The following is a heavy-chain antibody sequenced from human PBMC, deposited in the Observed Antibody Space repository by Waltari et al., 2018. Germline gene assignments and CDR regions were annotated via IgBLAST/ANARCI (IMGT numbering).Heavy chain of an antibody. Sequence: QVQLVQSGAEVKKPGASVKVSCKASGYTFTSYYMPWVRQAPGQGLEWMGIINPSGGSTSYAQKFQGRVTMTRDTSTSTVYMELSSLRSEDTAVYYCARDPAPLDPTGGAFDIWGQGTMVTVSS. D-gene: IGHD2-15*01. CDR2: INPSGGST. V-gene: IGHV1-46*01. CDR1: GYTFTSYY. J-gene: IGHJ3*02. CDR3: ARDPAPLDPTGGAFDI.